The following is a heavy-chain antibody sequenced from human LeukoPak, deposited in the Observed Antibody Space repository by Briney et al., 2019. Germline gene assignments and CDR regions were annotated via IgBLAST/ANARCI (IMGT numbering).Heavy chain of an antibody. CDR1: GGSISSYY. Sequence: SETLSLTCTVSGGSISSYYWSWIRQPPGKGLEWIGYIYYSGSTNYNPSLKSRVTISVDTSKNQFSLKLSSVTAADTAVYYCARELSPAAVKYYFDYWGQGTLVTVSS. CDR2: IYYSGST. J-gene: IGHJ4*02. V-gene: IGHV4-59*01. CDR3: ARELSPAAVKYYFDY. D-gene: IGHD2-2*01.